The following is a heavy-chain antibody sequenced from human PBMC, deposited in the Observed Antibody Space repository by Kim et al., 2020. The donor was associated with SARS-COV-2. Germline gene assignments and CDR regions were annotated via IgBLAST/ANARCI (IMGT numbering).Heavy chain of an antibody. CDR2: IYYSGST. V-gene: IGHV4-39*01. J-gene: IGHJ4*02. Sequence: SETLSLTCTVSGGSISSSSYYWGWIRQPPGKGLEWLGSIYYSGSTYYNPSLKSRVTISVDTSKNQFSLKLSSVTAADTAVYYCARLSSGIAAVWGQGTLVTVSS. CDR1: GGSISSSSYY. D-gene: IGHD6-25*01. CDR3: ARLSSGIAAV.